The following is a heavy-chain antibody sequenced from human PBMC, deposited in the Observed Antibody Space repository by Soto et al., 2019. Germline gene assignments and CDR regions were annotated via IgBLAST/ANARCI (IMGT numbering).Heavy chain of an antibody. CDR1: GYTFTSYY. Sequence: ASVKVSCKASGYTFTSYYMHWVRQAPGQGPEWMGIINSSGGSTSYAQKLQGRVTMTRDTSTSTVYMELSSLRSEDTAVYYCAREFSITRAFDIWGQGTMVTVSS. CDR3: AREFSITRAFDI. J-gene: IGHJ3*02. CDR2: INSSGGST. V-gene: IGHV1-46*04. D-gene: IGHD1-20*01.